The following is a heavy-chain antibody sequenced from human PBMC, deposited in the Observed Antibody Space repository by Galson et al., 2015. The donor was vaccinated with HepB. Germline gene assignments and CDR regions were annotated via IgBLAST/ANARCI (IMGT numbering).Heavy chain of an antibody. CDR2: IIPILGTA. CDR3: ATMVGYSGYDFTSM. J-gene: IGHJ4*02. V-gene: IGHV1-69*04. Sequence: SVKVSCKASGDTFSSQAINWVRQAPGQGLEWMGRIIPILGTANYAHKFQGRVTNTAHKSTNTAYMELSSLRSEDTAVYYCATMVGYSGYDFTSMWGQGTLVTVSS. CDR1: GDTFSSQA. D-gene: IGHD5-12*01.